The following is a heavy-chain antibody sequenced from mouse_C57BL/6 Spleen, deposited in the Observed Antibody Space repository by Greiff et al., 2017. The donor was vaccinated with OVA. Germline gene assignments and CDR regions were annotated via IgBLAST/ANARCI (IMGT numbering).Heavy chain of an antibody. J-gene: IGHJ3*01. V-gene: IGHV14-4*01. CDR1: GFNINDDY. CDR3: TRDSSCYGAY. D-gene: IGHD3-2*02. Sequence: EVQLQQSGAELVRPGASVKLSCTASGFNINDDYMHWVKQRPEQGLEWIGWIDPENGDTVYASKFQGKATITADTSSNTAYLQLSSLTSEDTAVYYCTRDSSCYGAYWGQGTLVTVSA. CDR2: IDPENGDT.